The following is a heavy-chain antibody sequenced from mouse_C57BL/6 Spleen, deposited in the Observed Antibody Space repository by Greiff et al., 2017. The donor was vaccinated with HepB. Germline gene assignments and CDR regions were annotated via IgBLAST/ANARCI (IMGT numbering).Heavy chain of an antibody. Sequence: QVQLMESGPELMKPGASVKLSCKATGYTFTGYWMEWVKQRPGHGLEWIGEILPGDGDTNYNEKFKGKATFTADTSSNTAYMQLSSLTTDDAAIYYCARETCFAVWGQGTLVTVSA. J-gene: IGHJ3*01. CDR3: ARETCFAV. V-gene: IGHV1-9*01. CDR1: GYTFTGYW. CDR2: ILPGDGDT.